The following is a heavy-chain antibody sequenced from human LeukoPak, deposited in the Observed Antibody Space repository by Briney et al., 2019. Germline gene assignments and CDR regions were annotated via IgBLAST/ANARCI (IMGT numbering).Heavy chain of an antibody. V-gene: IGHV3-30*04. CDR2: ISYDGSNK. Sequence: GGSLRLSCAASGFTFSSYAMHWVRQAPGKGLEWVAVISYDGSNKYYADSVKGRFTISRDNSKNTLYLQMNSLRAEDTAVYYCAKDPRYSSSSFDYWGQGTLVTVSS. CDR3: AKDPRYSSSSFDY. D-gene: IGHD6-6*01. J-gene: IGHJ4*02. CDR1: GFTFSSYA.